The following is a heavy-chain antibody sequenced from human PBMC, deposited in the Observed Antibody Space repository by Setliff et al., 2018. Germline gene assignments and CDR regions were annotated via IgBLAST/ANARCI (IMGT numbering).Heavy chain of an antibody. V-gene: IGHV1-69*13. Sequence: ASVKVSCKASGGSFINYAISWVRQAPGQGLEWMGGIIPIFGTANYAQKFQGRVTITADESTSTAYMELSSLRSEDTAVYYCARVSRTIVAARGFDYWGQGTLVTVSS. CDR1: GGSFINYA. J-gene: IGHJ4*02. CDR3: ARVSRTIVAARGFDY. D-gene: IGHD1-26*01. CDR2: IIPIFGTA.